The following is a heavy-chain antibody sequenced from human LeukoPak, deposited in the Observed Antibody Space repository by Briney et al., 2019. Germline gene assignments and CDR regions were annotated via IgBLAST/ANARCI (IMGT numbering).Heavy chain of an antibody. Sequence: GASVKVSCKASGYTFTGYYMHWVRQAPGQGLEWMGWINPNSGGTNYAQKFQGRVTMTRDTSISTAYMELSRLRSDDTAVYYCARAHAGRSTSCPSDYWGQGTLVTVSS. V-gene: IGHV1-2*02. CDR2: INPNSGGT. CDR3: ARAHAGRSTSCPSDY. D-gene: IGHD2-2*01. J-gene: IGHJ4*02. CDR1: GYTFTGYY.